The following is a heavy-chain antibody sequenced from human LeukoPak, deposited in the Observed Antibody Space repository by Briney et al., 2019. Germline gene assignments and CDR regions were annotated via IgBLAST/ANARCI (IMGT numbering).Heavy chain of an antibody. Sequence: SETLSLTCTVSGGSISSGDYYWRWIRQPPGKGLEWIVYIYYSGSTYYNPSLKSRVTISVDTSKNQFSLKLSSVTAADTAVYYCARDYSSSWYIRAFDIWGQGTMVAVSS. CDR1: GGSISSGDYY. CDR3: ARDYSSSWYIRAFDI. D-gene: IGHD6-13*01. J-gene: IGHJ3*02. CDR2: IYYSGST. V-gene: IGHV4-30-4*01.